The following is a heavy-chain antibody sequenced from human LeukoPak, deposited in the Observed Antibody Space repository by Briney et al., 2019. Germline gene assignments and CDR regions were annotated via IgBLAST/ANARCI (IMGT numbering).Heavy chain of an antibody. V-gene: IGHV1-18*01. J-gene: IGHJ6*03. Sequence: GASVKVSCKASGYTFTSYGISWVRQAPGQGLEWMGWISAYNGNTNYAQRLQGRVTMTTDTSTSTAYMELRSLRSDDTAVYYCARGFASSSRFQYYYYYMDVWGKGTTVTVSS. CDR2: ISAYNGNT. CDR1: GYTFTSYG. D-gene: IGHD6-13*01. CDR3: ARGFASSSRFQYYYYYMDV.